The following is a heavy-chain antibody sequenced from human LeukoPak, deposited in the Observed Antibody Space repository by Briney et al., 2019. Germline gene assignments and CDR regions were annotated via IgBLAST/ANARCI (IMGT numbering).Heavy chain of an antibody. V-gene: IGHV4-39*01. CDR2: IYYSGST. D-gene: IGHD6-13*01. J-gene: IGHJ4*02. CDR3: AKALSSALYSSSWYPFDH. Sequence: SETLSLTCTVSGGSISSSSYYWGWIRPPPGKGRAWLGSIYYSGSTYYNPSLKSRVTISVDTSKNQFSLKLSSVTAADTAVYYCAKALSSALYSSSWYPFDHWGQGTLVTVSS. CDR1: GGSISSSSYY.